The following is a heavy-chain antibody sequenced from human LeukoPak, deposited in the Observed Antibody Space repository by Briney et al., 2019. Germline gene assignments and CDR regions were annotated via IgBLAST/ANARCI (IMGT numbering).Heavy chain of an antibody. V-gene: IGHV3-48*01. Sequence: GGSLRLSCAASGFTFNTYSMTWVRQAPGKGLEWVSYISSSGSTIYYADSVKGRFTISRDNAKNSLYLQMNSLRAEDTAVYYCARGQGNDLDYWGQGTLVTVSS. CDR2: ISSSGSTI. CDR3: ARGQGNDLDY. D-gene: IGHD1-1*01. CDR1: GFTFNTYS. J-gene: IGHJ4*02.